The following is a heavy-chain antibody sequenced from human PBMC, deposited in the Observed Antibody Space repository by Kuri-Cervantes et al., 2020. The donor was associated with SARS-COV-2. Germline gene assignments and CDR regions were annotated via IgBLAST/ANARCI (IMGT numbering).Heavy chain of an antibody. CDR3: SKPTVRGELAFDY. D-gene: IGHD3-10*01. Sequence: GESLKIPCVASGFTFSSYAISWVRQAPGKGLEWVSAISGSGGSTYYADYVKGRFTISRDNSKNTLYLQMNSLRAEDTAVYYCSKPTVRGELAFDYWGQGTLVTVSS. V-gene: IGHV3-23*01. CDR1: GFTFSSYA. J-gene: IGHJ4*02. CDR2: ISGSGGST.